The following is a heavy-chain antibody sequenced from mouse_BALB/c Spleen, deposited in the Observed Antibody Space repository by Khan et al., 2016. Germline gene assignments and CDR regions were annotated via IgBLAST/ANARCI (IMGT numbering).Heavy chain of an antibody. CDR3: EGNYVGYYAMDY. CDR1: GFNIRDTY. CDR2: IDPANGNT. Sequence: VQLQQSGAELVKPGASVKLSCTASGFNIRDTYIHWVKQRPEQGREWIGRIDPANGNTKYDPKFQDKATVTADTSSNTAYLQLSSLTSEDTAVYYCEGNYVGYYAMDYWGQGTSVPVSS. J-gene: IGHJ4*01. V-gene: IGHV14-3*02. D-gene: IGHD2-1*01.